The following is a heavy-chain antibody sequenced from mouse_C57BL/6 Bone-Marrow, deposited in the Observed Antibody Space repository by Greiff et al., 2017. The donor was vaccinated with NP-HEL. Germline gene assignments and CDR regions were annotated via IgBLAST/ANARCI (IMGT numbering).Heavy chain of an antibody. CDR2: ISDGGSYT. Sequence: EVQRVESGGGLVKPGGSLKLSCAASGFTFSSYAMSWVRQTPEKRLEWVATISDGGSYTYYPDNVKGRFTISRDNAKNNLYLQMSHLKSEDTAMYYCARDRGFAYWGKGTLVTVSA. J-gene: IGHJ3*01. CDR1: GFTFSSYA. CDR3: ARDRGFAY. V-gene: IGHV5-4*01.